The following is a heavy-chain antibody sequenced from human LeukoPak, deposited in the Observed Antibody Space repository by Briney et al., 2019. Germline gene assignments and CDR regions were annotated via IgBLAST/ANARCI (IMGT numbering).Heavy chain of an antibody. D-gene: IGHD3-22*01. CDR2: IYTSGST. CDR3: ARVDRSYFDY. J-gene: IGHJ4*02. CDR1: GGSISSGSYY. V-gene: IGHV4-61*02. Sequence: SETLSLTCAVSGGSISSGSYYWSWIRQPAGKGLEWIGRIYTSGSTNYNPSLKSRVTISVDTSKNQFSLKLSSVTAADTAVYYCARVDRSYFDYWGQGTLVTVSS.